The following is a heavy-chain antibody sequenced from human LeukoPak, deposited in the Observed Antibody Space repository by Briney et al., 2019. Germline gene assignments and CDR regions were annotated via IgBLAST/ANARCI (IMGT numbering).Heavy chain of an antibody. CDR2: INIGGTNT. Sequence: GGSLRLSCAASGFTFNDYYMSWIRQAPGKGLERLSYINIGGTNTHCADSVKGRFAISRDNAKKSLYLEMNNLRAEDTAVYYCATDGAGFDTWGQGVLVTVSS. J-gene: IGHJ5*02. CDR1: GFTFNDYY. CDR3: ATDGAGFDT. V-gene: IGHV3-11*01.